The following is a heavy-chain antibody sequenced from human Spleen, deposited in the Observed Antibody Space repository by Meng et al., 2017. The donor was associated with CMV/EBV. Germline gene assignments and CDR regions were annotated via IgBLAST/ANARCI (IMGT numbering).Heavy chain of an antibody. CDR3: ARQGRVYFDF. Sequence: LARTCAVYGGSFSGYYWSWIRQPPGKGLEWIGEISQRGSTNYSTSFKSRLTLSVHTSERQFSLRLTSVTAADTAVYYCARQGRVYFDFWGQGALVTVSS. CDR2: ISQRGST. D-gene: IGHD3-10*01. CDR1: GGSFSGYY. J-gene: IGHJ4*02. V-gene: IGHV4-34*01.